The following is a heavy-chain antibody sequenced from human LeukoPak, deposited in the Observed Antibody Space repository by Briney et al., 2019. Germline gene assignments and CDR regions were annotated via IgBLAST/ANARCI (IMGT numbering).Heavy chain of an antibody. CDR1: GFAFSAYW. J-gene: IGHJ4*02. CDR2: INLSGSAQ. CDR3: AAWGLHNY. D-gene: IGHD7-27*01. V-gene: IGHV3-7*01. Sequence: PGGSLRLSCSASGFAFSAYWMNWVRQAPGKGPEWVANINLSGSAQYYVDSVKGRCTISRDNAKSSLYLQMNGLRVEDTAVYYCAAWGLHNYWGQGTLVTVSS.